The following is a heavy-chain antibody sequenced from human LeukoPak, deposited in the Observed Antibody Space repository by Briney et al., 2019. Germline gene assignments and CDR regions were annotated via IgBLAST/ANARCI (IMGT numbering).Heavy chain of an antibody. D-gene: IGHD3-10*01. CDR3: AKDLTPSGGRFGELLVARVLDAFDI. CDR2: INSDGSST. CDR1: GFTFSSYW. Sequence: GGSLRLSCAASGFTFSSYWMHWVRQAPGKGLVWVSRINSDGSSTSYADSVKGRFTISRDNAKNPLYLQMNSLRAEDTAVYYCAKDLTPSGGRFGELLVARVLDAFDIWGQGTMVTVSS. V-gene: IGHV3-74*01. J-gene: IGHJ3*02.